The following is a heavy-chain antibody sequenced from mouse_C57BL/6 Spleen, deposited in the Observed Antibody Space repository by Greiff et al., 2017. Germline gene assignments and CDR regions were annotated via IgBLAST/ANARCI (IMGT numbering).Heavy chain of an antibody. V-gene: IGHV1-15*01. D-gene: IGHD1-1*01. Sequence: VKLQESGAELVRPGASVTLSCKASGYTFTDYEMHWVKQTPVHGLEWIGAIDPETGGTAYNQKFKGKAILTADKSSNTAYMELRGLTSEDSAVYYCTREVLRCPFGVWGTGTTVTVSS. CDR3: TREVLRCPFGV. J-gene: IGHJ1*03. CDR1: GYTFTDYE. CDR2: IDPETGGT.